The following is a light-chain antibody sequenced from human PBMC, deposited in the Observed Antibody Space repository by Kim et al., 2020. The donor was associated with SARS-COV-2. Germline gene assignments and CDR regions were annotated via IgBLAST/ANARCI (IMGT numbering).Light chain of an antibody. CDR1: SNDVGDSKY. CDR3: ALYTSTSTWV. CDR2: DVT. J-gene: IGLJ3*02. V-gene: IGLV2-14*03. Sequence: QSITISCTGTSNDVGDSKYVSWYRQHPGKAPKVMIYDVTKRPSGVSDRFSASKSDNTASLTISGLQAEDEGDYYCALYTSTSTWVFGGGTKVTVL.